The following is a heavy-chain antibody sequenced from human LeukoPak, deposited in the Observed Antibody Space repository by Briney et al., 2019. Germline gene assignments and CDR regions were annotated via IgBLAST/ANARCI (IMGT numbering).Heavy chain of an antibody. V-gene: IGHV3-7*01. CDR1: GFTFNNYW. Sequence: PGGSLRLSCAASGFTFNNYWMTWVRQAPGKGLEWVASIRDDGSAKYYVGSVKGRFTISRDDAKNSLSLQMNSLRAEDTAVYYCAKDLGLRGIYGPRGGKTIDYWGQGTLVTVSS. J-gene: IGHJ4*02. CDR3: AKDLGLRGIYGPRGGKTIDY. CDR2: IRDDGSAK. D-gene: IGHD2-21*01.